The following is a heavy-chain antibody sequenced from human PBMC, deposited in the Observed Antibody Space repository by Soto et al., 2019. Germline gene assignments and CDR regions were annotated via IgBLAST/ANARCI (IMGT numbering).Heavy chain of an antibody. J-gene: IGHJ4*02. CDR2: VNTYNGNP. CDR1: GYTFTNYA. Sequence: QVQLVQSGVEVKKPGASVKVSCKASGYTFTNYAISWVRQAPGRGLEWMGWVNTYNGNPNYAQIFQGRVTMTTDTSTGTAYMELRSLKSVDSAVYYCARDSQYSTSWQRFDSWGQGTPVTVSS. D-gene: IGHD6-13*01. CDR3: ARDSQYSTSWQRFDS. V-gene: IGHV1-18*01.